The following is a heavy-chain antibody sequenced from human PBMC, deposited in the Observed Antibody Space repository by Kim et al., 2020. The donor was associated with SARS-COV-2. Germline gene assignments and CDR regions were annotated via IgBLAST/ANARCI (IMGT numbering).Heavy chain of an antibody. D-gene: IGHD5-12*01. CDR2: IKQDGSEK. V-gene: IGHV3-7*01. J-gene: IGHJ4*01. CDR3: AREVRGYSGYDLGVFDS. Sequence: GGSLRLSCAASGFTFSRFWMTWVRQAPGKGLEWVANIKQDGSEKYYVDSVQGRFTISRDNAKNSLYLQMNSLRAEDTAVYYCAREVRGYSGYDLGVFDS. CDR1: GFTFSRFW.